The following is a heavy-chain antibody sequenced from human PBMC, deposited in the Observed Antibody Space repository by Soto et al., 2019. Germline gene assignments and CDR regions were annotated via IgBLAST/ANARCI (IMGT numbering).Heavy chain of an antibody. V-gene: IGHV3-74*01. CDR2: INSDGSST. J-gene: IGHJ4*02. CDR1: GFTFSSYW. CDR3: VRTSLVVAAATREDY. D-gene: IGHD2-15*01. Sequence: EVQLVESGGGLVQPGGSLSLSCAASGFTFSSYWMHWVRQAPGKGLVWFSRINSDGSSTSYADSVKGRFTISRDNAKNTLYLQMNSLRAEDTAVYYCVRTSLVVAAATREDYWGQGTLVTVSS.